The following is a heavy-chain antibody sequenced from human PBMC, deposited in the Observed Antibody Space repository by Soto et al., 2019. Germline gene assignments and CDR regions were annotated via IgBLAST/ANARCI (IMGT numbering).Heavy chain of an antibody. CDR3: ARGPYFIAVALPNWFDP. J-gene: IGHJ5*02. CDR1: GFTFSSYW. V-gene: IGHV3-7*04. Sequence: GGSLRLSCAASGFTFSSYWMSWVRQAPGKGLEWVANIKQDGSEKYYVDSVKGRFTISRDNAKNSLYLQMNSLRAEDTAVYYCARGPYFIAVALPNWFDPWGKGTLVTVS. CDR2: IKQDGSEK. D-gene: IGHD6-19*01.